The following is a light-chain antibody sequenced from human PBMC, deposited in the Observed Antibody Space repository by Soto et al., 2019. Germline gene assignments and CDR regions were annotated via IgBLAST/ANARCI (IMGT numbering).Light chain of an antibody. V-gene: IGLV4-69*01. CDR3: QTWGTGLLV. J-gene: IGLJ3*02. Sequence: QLVLTQSPSASASLGASVKLTCTLSSGHSSYAIAWHQQQPEKGPRYLMKLNSDGSHSKGDGISDRFSGSSSGAERYLTISSLQSEDEADYYCQTWGTGLLVFGGGTKLTVL. CDR1: SGHSSYA. CDR2: LNSDGSH.